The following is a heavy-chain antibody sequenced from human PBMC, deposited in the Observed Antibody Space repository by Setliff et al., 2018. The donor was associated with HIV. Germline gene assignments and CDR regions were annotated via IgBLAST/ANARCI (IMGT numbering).Heavy chain of an antibody. J-gene: IGHJ6*03. V-gene: IGHV4-61*09. CDR1: GDSISSGSYY. Sequence: KTSETLSRTCTVSGDSISSGSYYWRWIRQPAGKGLEWIGHVYTSGSTDYNPSLNSRLTISIDTSRNQFSLRLNSVTAADTAVYFCARVGLAYSGDMDVWGKGTTVTVSS. CDR3: ARVGLAYSGDMDV. D-gene: IGHD2-21*01. CDR2: VYTSGST.